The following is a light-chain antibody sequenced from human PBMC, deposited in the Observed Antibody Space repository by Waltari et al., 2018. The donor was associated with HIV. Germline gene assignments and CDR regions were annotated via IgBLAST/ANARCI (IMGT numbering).Light chain of an antibody. CDR1: NNDIGLFNY. V-gene: IGLV2-14*01. CDR3: SSSSSSGSVL. Sequence: QSALTQPVSVSGSPGVSLTISCVGTNNDIGLFNYVSWYRHLPDIPPQLVIYDVTRRPSGVSSRFSGSKSGNTASLTISGLRTDDEGHYYCSSSSSSGSVLFGGGTKVTV. CDR2: DVT. J-gene: IGLJ3*02.